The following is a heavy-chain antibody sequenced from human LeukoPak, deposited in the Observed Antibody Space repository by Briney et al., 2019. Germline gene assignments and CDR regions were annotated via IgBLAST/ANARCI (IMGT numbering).Heavy chain of an antibody. CDR2: ISGSGGST. CDR3: AKPGITAAGTWFDP. V-gene: IGHV3-23*01. Sequence: GGSLRLSCEASGFTFSSYWMSWVHQAPGKGLEWVSAISGSGGSTYYADSVKGRFTISRDNSKNTLYLQMNSLRAEDTAVYYCAKPGITAAGTWFDPWGQGTLVTVSS. J-gene: IGHJ5*02. CDR1: GFTFSSYW. D-gene: IGHD6-13*01.